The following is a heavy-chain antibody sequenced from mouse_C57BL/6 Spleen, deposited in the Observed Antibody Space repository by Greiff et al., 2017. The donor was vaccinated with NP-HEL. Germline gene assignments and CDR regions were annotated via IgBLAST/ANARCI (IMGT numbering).Heavy chain of an antibody. CDR3: ARWRNYGSSLNWYFDV. J-gene: IGHJ1*03. D-gene: IGHD1-1*01. CDR1: GFSLTSYG. Sequence: QVQLQQSGPGLVQPSQRLSITCTVSGFSLTSYGVHWVRQSPGKGLEWLGVIWSGGSTDYNAAFISRLSISKDNSKSQVFFKMNSLQADDTAIYYCARWRNYGSSLNWYFDVWGTGTTVTVSS. V-gene: IGHV2-2*01. CDR2: IWSGGST.